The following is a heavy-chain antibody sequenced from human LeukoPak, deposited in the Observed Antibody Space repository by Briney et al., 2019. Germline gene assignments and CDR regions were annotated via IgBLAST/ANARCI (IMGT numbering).Heavy chain of an antibody. CDR3: ARGLGPRTTVTTVGHWFDP. Sequence: PSETLSLTCAVYGGSFSGYYWGWIRQPPGKGLEWIGEINHSGSTNYNPSLKSRVTISVDTSKNQFSLKLSSVTAADTAVYYCARGLGPRTTVTTVGHWFDPWGQGTLVTVSS. CDR2: INHSGST. D-gene: IGHD4-17*01. J-gene: IGHJ5*02. CDR1: GGSFSGYY. V-gene: IGHV4-34*01.